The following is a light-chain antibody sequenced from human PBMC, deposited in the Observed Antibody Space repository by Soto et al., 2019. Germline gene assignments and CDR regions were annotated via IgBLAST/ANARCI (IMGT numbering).Light chain of an antibody. J-gene: IGLJ2*01. Sequence: SYELTQPPSVSVSPGQTASITCSGEKLGDKYACWYQQKPGQSPVLVIYQDSKRPSGIPERFSGSNSGNTATLTISGTQAMDEADYYCQAWDSSTGGVFGGGTNVTVL. CDR2: QDS. CDR1: KLGDKY. V-gene: IGLV3-1*01. CDR3: QAWDSSTGGV.